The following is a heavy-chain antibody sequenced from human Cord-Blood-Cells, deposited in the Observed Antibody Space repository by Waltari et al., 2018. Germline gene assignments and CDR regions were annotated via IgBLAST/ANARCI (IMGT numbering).Heavy chain of an antibody. V-gene: IGHV4-39*02. CDR3: ARDGGNSDVGYYFDY. CDR2: IYYSGST. CDR1: GGSISSSSYY. D-gene: IGHD2-21*02. J-gene: IGHJ4*02. Sequence: QLQLQESGPGLVKPSETLSLNCTVSGGSISSSSYYWGWIRQPPGKGLEWIGSIYYSGSTYYNPSLKSRVTISVDTSKNQFSLKLSSVTAADTAVYYCARDGGNSDVGYYFDYWGQGTLVTVSS.